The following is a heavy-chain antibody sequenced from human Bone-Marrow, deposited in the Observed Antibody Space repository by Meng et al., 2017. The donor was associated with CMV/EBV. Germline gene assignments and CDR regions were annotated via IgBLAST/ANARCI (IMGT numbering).Heavy chain of an antibody. J-gene: IGHJ4*02. Sequence: GESLKISCAASGFTFSSYWMHWVRQAPGKGLVWVSRINSDGSSTSYADSVKGRFTISRDNAKNTLYLQMNSLRAEDTAVYYCASPAFSGSYYAQVVNYWGQGPLVTVSS. CDR2: INSDGSST. CDR1: GFTFSSYW. CDR3: ASPAFSGSYYAQVVNY. D-gene: IGHD1-26*01. V-gene: IGHV3-74*01.